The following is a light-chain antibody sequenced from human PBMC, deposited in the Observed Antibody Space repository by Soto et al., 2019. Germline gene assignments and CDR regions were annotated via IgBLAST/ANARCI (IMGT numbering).Light chain of an antibody. CDR1: QSISSY. CDR3: QQYYSTLLFT. Sequence: DIQMTQSPSSLSASVGDRVTITCRASQSISSYLNWYQQKPGKAPKLLIYAASSLQSGVPSRFSGSGSGTDFTLTISSLQPEDVAVYYCQQYYSTLLFTFGPGTKVDIK. V-gene: IGKV1-39*01. J-gene: IGKJ3*01. CDR2: AAS.